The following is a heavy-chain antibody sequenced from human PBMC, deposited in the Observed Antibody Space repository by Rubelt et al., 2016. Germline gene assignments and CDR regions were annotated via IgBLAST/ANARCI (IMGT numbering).Heavy chain of an antibody. D-gene: IGHD6-13*01. V-gene: IGHV1-2*02. CDR1: GYTFTGYY. Sequence: QVQLVQSGAEVKKPGASVKVSCKASGYTFTGYYMHWVRQAPGQGLEWMGWINPNSGGTNYAQKFQGRVTMTRDTSISTAYMELSRLRSDDTAVECCARLALPDSSSWRDYWGQGTLVTVSS. CDR3: ARLALPDSSSWRDY. CDR2: INPNSGGT. J-gene: IGHJ4*02.